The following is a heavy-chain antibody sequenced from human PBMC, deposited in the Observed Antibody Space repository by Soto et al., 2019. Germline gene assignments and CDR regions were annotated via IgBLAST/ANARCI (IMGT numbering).Heavy chain of an antibody. CDR3: ARYCFGSGTPDAFDI. J-gene: IGHJ3*02. Sequence: QAQLVQSGAEVKKPGASVKVSCKSSGYTFTTYDIHWVRQAAGQGLEWMGWMDTNSGNTAFAQNFQGRLTLTRNTSMSTAYMELSSLRSEDTAVYYCARYCFGSGTPDAFDIWGQGTVVNVSS. CDR1: GYTFTTYD. V-gene: IGHV1-8*01. D-gene: IGHD3-10*01. CDR2: MDTNSGNT.